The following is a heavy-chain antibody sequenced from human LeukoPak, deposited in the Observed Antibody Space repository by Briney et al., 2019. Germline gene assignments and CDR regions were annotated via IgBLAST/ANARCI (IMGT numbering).Heavy chain of an antibody. J-gene: IGHJ4*02. V-gene: IGHV3-21*01. Sequence: GGSLRLSCAASGFTFSSYSMNWVRQAPGKGLEWVSSISSSSSYIYYADSVKGRFTISRDNAKNSLYLQMNILRAEHTAVYSCAKGRYCSSTSCYVDYWGQGTLVTVSS. D-gene: IGHD2-2*01. CDR3: AKGRYCSSTSCYVDY. CDR1: GFTFSSYS. CDR2: ISSSSSYI.